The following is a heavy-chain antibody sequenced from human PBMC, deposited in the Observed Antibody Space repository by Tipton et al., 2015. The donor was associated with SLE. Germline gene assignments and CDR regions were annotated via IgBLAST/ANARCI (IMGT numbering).Heavy chain of an antibody. J-gene: IGHJ3*02. CDR3: ASSGDAFDI. V-gene: IGHV4-59*08. D-gene: IGHD6-6*01. CDR2: IYYSGST. CDR1: GGSISSHY. Sequence: TLSLTCTVSGGSISSHYWSWIRQPPGKGLEWIGYIYYSGSTNYNPSLKSRVTISVDTSKNQFSLKLSSVTAADTAVYFCASSGDAFDIWGQGTMVTVSS.